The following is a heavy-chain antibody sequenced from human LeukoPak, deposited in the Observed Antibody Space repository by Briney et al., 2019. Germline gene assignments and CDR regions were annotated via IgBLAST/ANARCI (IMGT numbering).Heavy chain of an antibody. V-gene: IGHV4-34*01. Sequence: TSETLSLTCAVYGGSFSGYYWSWIRQPPGKGLEWIGEINHSGSTNYNPSLKSRVTISVDTSKNQFSLKLSSVTAADTAVYYCAREGITMVRGVINPRRYNWFDPWGQGTLVTVSS. CDR1: GGSFSGYY. J-gene: IGHJ5*02. CDR3: AREGITMVRGVINPRRYNWFDP. CDR2: INHSGST. D-gene: IGHD3-10*01.